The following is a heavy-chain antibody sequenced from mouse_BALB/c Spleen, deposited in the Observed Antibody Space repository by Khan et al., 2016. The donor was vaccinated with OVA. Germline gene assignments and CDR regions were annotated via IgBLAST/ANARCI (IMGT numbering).Heavy chain of an antibody. J-gene: IGHJ3*01. CDR3: SRGGCAGFAY. CDR1: GYSFTDYT. V-gene: IGHV1-18*01. D-gene: IGHD1-1*02. CDR2: INPYNGGT. Sequence: VRLQQSGPELVKPGASMKISCKASGYSFTDYTMHWVKQSHGKNLEWIGPINPYNGGTNYNQKFKDRATLTVDQSSSTAYMELLSLTSEDSAVYYGSRGGCAGFAYWGQGTLVTVSA.